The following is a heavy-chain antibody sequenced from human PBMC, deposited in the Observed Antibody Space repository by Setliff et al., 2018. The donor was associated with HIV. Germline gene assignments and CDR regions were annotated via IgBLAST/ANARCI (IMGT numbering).Heavy chain of an antibody. V-gene: IGHV3-30*02. J-gene: IGHJ3*02. D-gene: IGHD6-19*01. CDR2: IRYDGSNK. CDR3: AKGGVGYSTGWYSLAFDI. Sequence: GASVKVSCAASGFSFSSYGMHWVRQAPGKGLEWVALIRYDGSNKYHADSVKGRFTISRDNSKNTLYLQMNNLRADDTAVYYCAKGGVGYSTGWYSLAFDIWGQGTMVTVSS. CDR1: GFSFSSYG.